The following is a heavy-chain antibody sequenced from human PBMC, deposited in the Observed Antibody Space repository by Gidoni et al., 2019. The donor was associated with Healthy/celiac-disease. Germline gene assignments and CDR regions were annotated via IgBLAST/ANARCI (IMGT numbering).Heavy chain of an antibody. CDR1: GDTFTIYG. CDR2: ISAYNGTT. CDR3: ARDRGEYGFDI. Sequence: QLQPLQSGAEVKKPGASGKVSCKASGDTFTIYGISWVRQAPGQGLGWMGWISAYNGTTNYAQKLQCRVTMTTDTSTSTAYVELRSLRSDDTAVYYCARDRGEYGFDIWGQGTMVTVSS. V-gene: IGHV1-18*01. D-gene: IGHD3-10*01. J-gene: IGHJ3*02.